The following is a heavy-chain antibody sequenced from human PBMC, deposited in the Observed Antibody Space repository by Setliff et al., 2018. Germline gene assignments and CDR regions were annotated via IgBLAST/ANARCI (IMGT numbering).Heavy chain of an antibody. Sequence: PGGSLRLSCAASGVTVSDAWMGWVRQTPGEGLDWVGRIKSKTDGGPTDYAAPVNGGFTISRADSKNTLYLQMNSLKTEDTAIYYCVKLVPQAISSDPRGQGTLVTVSS. CDR1: GVTVSDAW. CDR2: IKSKTDGGPT. V-gene: IGHV3-15*01. CDR3: VKLVPQAISSDP. J-gene: IGHJ5*02. D-gene: IGHD3-10*01.